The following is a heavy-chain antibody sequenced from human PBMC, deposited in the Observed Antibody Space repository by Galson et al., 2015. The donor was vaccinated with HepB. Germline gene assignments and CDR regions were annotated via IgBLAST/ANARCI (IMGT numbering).Heavy chain of an antibody. D-gene: IGHD2-15*01. V-gene: IGHV3-23*01. CDR1: GFTFSSYA. J-gene: IGHJ4*02. Sequence: SLRLSCAASGFTFSSYAMSWVRQAPGKGLEWVSAISGSGGSTYYADSVKGRFTISRDNSKNTLYLQMNSLRAEDTAVYYCAKDLGYCSGGSCYSSDYWGQGTLVTVSS. CDR3: AKDLGYCSGGSCYSSDY. CDR2: ISGSGGST.